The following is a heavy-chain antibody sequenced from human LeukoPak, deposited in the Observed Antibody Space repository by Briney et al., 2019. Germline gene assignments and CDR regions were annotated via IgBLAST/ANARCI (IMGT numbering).Heavy chain of an antibody. CDR2: IYFSGST. V-gene: IGHV4-39*01. CDR1: GGSISSRSYY. J-gene: IGHJ4*02. CDR3: ARQGSCGSHLEY. Sequence: SETLSLTCTVSGGSISSRSYYWGWIRPPPGKGLEWIGSIYFSGSTSSNPSLKSRVTISVDPSKNQFSLKLTSLTATHTAVYYCARQGSCGSHLEYWGQGTLVTVSS. D-gene: IGHD1-26*01.